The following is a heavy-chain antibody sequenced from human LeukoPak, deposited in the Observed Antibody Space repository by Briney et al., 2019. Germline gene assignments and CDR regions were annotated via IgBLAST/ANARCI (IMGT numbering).Heavy chain of an antibody. V-gene: IGHV1-69*06. D-gene: IGHD2/OR15-2a*01. J-gene: IGHJ6*03. Sequence: GASVKVSCKASGYIFTDYYMHWVRQAPGQGLEWMGGIIPIFGTTNHAQKFQGRVRITADKSTSTAYMELSSLRSEDTAVYYCARPRFPYYRLSGADYQYMDVWGKGTTVTVSS. CDR1: GYIFTDYY. CDR2: IIPIFGTT. CDR3: ARPRFPYYRLSGADYQYMDV.